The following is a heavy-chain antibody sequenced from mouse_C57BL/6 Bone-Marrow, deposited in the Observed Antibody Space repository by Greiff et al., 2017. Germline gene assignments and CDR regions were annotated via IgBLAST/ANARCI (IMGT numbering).Heavy chain of an antibody. CDR2: IYPGDGDT. J-gene: IGHJ2*01. CDR1: GYAFSSYW. D-gene: IGHD1-1*01. CDR3: AKGLDYYYGSSYDFDY. Sequence: QVQLQQSGAELVKPGASVKISCKASGYAFSSYWMNWVKQRPGKGLEWIGQIYPGDGDTNYNGKFKGKATLTADKSSSTAYMQLSSLTSEDSAVYFGAKGLDYYYGSSYDFDYWGQGTTLTVSS. V-gene: IGHV1-80*01.